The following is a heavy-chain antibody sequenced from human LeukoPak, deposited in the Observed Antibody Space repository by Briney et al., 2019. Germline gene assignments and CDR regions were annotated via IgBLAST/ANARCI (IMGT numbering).Heavy chain of an antibody. D-gene: IGHD1-1*01. Sequence: GGSLRLSCAASGFTLSSYEMNWVRQAPGKGLEWVSYMSSSGNSKHYADSVKGRFTISSDKSKNTLFLQMNSLRAEDTALYYCAKGQERESRLDSWGQGTLVTVSS. CDR1: GFTLSSYE. CDR3: AKGQERESRLDS. CDR2: MSSSGNSK. J-gene: IGHJ4*02. V-gene: IGHV3-48*03.